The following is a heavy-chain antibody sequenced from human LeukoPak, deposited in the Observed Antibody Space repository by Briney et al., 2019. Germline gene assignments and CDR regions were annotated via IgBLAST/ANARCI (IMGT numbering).Heavy chain of an antibody. CDR1: GFTFSSYG. Sequence: GGSLRLSCAASGFTFSSYGMHWVRQAPGKGLEWVALIWYDGSNKYYADSVKGRFTISRDNSKNTLYLQVNSLRTEDTAAYFCAREDYGGNPDYNYGMDVWGQGATVTVSS. J-gene: IGHJ6*02. D-gene: IGHD4-23*01. CDR2: IWYDGSNK. CDR3: AREDYGGNPDYNYGMDV. V-gene: IGHV3-30*02.